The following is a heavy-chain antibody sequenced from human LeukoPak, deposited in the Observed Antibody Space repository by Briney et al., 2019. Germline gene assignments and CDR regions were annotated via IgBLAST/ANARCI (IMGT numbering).Heavy chain of an antibody. J-gene: IGHJ4*02. Sequence: GRSLRLSCAASGFTFDDYAMYWVRQAPGKGLEWVSYISSSGSTIYYADSVKGRSTISRDNAKNSLYLQMNSLRAEDTAVYYCARDQAYGSGSNDYWGQGTLVTVSS. CDR3: ARDQAYGSGSNDY. D-gene: IGHD3-10*01. CDR1: GFTFDDYA. V-gene: IGHV3-48*03. CDR2: ISSSGSTI.